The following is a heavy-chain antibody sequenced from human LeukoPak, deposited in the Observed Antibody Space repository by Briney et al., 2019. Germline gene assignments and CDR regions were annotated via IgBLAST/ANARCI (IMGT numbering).Heavy chain of an antibody. J-gene: IGHJ6*03. Sequence: GESLRLSCAASGFTFTTYWMSWVRQPPGKGLEWVANIKQDGTEKYYVDSVKGRFTISRDNAENSLYLQMNSLRAEDTAVYYCAREHYFYHMDGWGKGTTVTVSS. V-gene: IGHV3-7*01. CDR2: IKQDGTEK. CDR3: AREHYFYHMDG. CDR1: GFTFTTYW.